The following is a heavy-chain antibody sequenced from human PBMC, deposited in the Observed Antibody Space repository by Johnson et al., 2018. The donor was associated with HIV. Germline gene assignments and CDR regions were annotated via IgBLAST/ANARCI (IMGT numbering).Heavy chain of an antibody. D-gene: IGHD2-2*01. CDR1: GFTFSSYA. CDR2: ISGSGGST. J-gene: IGHJ3*02. V-gene: IGHV3-23*04. Sequence: VQLVESGGGLVQPGGSLRLSCAASGFTFSSYAMSWVRQAPGKGLEWVSAISGSGGSTYYADSVKGRFTISRDNSKNTLYLQMNSLRAEDTAVYYCAKDPLVVPAATLDAFDIWGQGTMVTVSS. CDR3: AKDPLVVPAATLDAFDI.